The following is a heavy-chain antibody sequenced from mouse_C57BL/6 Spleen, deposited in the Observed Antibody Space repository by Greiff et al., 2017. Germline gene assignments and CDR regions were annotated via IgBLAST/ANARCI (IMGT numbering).Heavy chain of an antibody. J-gene: IGHJ4*01. D-gene: IGHD1-1*01. CDR3: ARLTTVGAMDY. CDR1: GYSFTSYY. Sequence: VQLQQSGPELVKPGASVKISCKASGYSFTSYYIHWVKQRPGQGLEWIGWIYPGSGNTKYNEKFKGKATLTADTSSSTAYMQLSSLTSEDSAVYYCARLTTVGAMDYWGQGTLVTVSS. V-gene: IGHV1-66*01. CDR2: IYPGSGNT.